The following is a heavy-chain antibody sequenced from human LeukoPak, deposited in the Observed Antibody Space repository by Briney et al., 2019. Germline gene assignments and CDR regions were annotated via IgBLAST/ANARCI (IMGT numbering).Heavy chain of an antibody. CDR2: ISGRGGST. J-gene: IGHJ4*02. Sequence: GGSLRVSCAASGFSFVSYAMSWVRQARGKGLEWVSAISGRGGSTYYADSVKGRFTISRDNSKNTLYLQMNSLRAEDTAVYYCAKDRGSGWPQFDYWGQGTLVTVSS. D-gene: IGHD6-19*01. V-gene: IGHV3-23*01. CDR1: GFSFVSYA. CDR3: AKDRGSGWPQFDY.